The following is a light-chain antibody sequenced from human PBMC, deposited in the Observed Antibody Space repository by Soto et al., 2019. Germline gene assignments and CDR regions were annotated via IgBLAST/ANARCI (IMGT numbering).Light chain of an antibody. Sequence: EMVLTQYPGSLSLSPGERATLSCRASQSVSSSYLAWYQQKPGQAPRLLIYGASTRATGLPARFSGSGSGTEFTLTINGLQSEDFAVYYCQQYNNWPPLTFGGGTKVDIK. CDR2: GAS. J-gene: IGKJ4*01. V-gene: IGKV3-15*01. CDR3: QQYNNWPPLT. CDR1: QSVSSSY.